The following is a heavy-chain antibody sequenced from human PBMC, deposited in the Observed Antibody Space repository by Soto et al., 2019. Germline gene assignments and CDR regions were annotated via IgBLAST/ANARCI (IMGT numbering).Heavy chain of an antibody. CDR3: ARAPGRLRLLEWLYWFDP. CDR1: GYTLIELS. CDR2: FGPDDDET. V-gene: IGHV1-24*01. J-gene: IGHJ5*02. D-gene: IGHD3-3*01. Sequence: ASVKVSCKVSGYTLIELSIHWVRQAPGKGLEWVGRFGPDDDETIYAQNFQGRVTMTEDTSTETAYMELRSLRSGDTAVYYCARAPGRLRLLEWLYWFDPWGQGTLVTVSS.